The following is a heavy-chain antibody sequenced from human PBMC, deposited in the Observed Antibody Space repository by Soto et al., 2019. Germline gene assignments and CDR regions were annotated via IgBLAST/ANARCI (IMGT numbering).Heavy chain of an antibody. J-gene: IGHJ6*02. Sequence: QVQLQESGPGLVKPSETMSLSCTVSGGSISSYYWCWFRHSPGKRMEWIGYVHHSWGSSYNPSIQSRVAKSTDTSKSQFPLKVTPVTATDTAVYYCARQGFGPLHGLVDVWGQGTRVTVSS. D-gene: IGHD3-10*01. CDR2: VHHSWGS. CDR1: GGSISSYY. CDR3: ARQGFGPLHGLVDV. V-gene: IGHV4-59*08.